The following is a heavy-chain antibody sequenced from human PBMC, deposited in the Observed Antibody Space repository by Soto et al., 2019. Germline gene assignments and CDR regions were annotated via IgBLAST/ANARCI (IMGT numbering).Heavy chain of an antibody. V-gene: IGHV1-18*01. CDR3: ARVRDDGPGYFDY. CDR2: ISAHNGNT. CDR1: GYGFTTYG. J-gene: IGHJ4*02. D-gene: IGHD2-8*01. Sequence: ASVKVSCKGSGYGFTTYGITWVRQAPGQGLEWMAWISAHNGNTNYAQKLQGRVTVTRDTSTSTAYMELRSLRSDDTAVYYCARVRDDGPGYFDYWGQGTLVTVSS.